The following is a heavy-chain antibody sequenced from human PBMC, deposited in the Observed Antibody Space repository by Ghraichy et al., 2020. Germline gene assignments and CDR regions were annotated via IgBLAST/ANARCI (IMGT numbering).Heavy chain of an antibody. Sequence: SETLSLTCAVYGGSFSGYYWTWIRQPPGKGLEWIGEINDSGSTTYNPSLKSRVTISVDTSKNQFSLKLSSVTAADTAVYYCASPRHLVYFYYGMDVWGQGTTVTVSS. CDR3: ASPRHLVYFYYGMDV. V-gene: IGHV4-34*01. CDR1: GGSFSGYY. D-gene: IGHD2-8*02. CDR2: INDSGST. J-gene: IGHJ6*02.